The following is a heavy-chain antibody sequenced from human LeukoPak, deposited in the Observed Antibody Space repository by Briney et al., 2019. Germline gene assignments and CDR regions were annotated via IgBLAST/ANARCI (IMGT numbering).Heavy chain of an antibody. CDR3: AREDDGYNYSY. CDR2: INPSGGST. CDR1: GYTFTSYY. Sequence: GRSLRLSCAASGYTFTSYYMHWVRQAPGQGLEWMGIINPSGGSTSYAQKFQGRVTMTRDTSTSTVYMELSSLRSEDTAVYYCAREDDGYNYSYWGQGTLVTVSS. V-gene: IGHV1-46*01. J-gene: IGHJ4*02. D-gene: IGHD5-24*01.